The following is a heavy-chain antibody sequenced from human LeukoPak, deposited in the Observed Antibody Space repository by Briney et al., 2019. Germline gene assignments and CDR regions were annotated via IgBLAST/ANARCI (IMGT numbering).Heavy chain of an antibody. V-gene: IGHV3-7*01. CDR3: AELGITMIGGV. CDR1: GFTFSSYA. J-gene: IGHJ6*04. CDR2: IKQDGSEK. D-gene: IGHD3-10*02. Sequence: GGSLRLSCAASGFTFSSYAMSWVRQAPGKGLEWVANIKQDGSEKYYVDSVKGRFTISRDNAKNSLYLQMNSLRAEDTAVYYCAELGITMIGGVWGKGTTATISS.